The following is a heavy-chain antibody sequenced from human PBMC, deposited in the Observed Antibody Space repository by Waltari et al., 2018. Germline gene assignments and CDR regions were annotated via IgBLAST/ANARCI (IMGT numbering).Heavy chain of an antibody. Sequence: EVQLVQSGAEVKKPGATVKISCKVSGSTFTDYYMPWVQQAPGKGLEWMGLVDPEDGETIYAEKFQGRVTITADTSTDTAYMELSSLRSEDTAVYYCATALYYYDSSGYSPGAFDIWGQGTMVTVSS. CDR1: GSTFTDYY. CDR3: ATALYYYDSSGYSPGAFDI. J-gene: IGHJ3*02. CDR2: VDPEDGET. D-gene: IGHD3-22*01. V-gene: IGHV1-69-2*01.